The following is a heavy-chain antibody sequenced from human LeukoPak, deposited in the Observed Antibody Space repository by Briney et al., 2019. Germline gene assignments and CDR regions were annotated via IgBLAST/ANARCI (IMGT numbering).Heavy chain of an antibody. Sequence: GGSLRLSSAASGFTFSSYGIHWVRQAPGKGLGWVALIRYDGSNTYYADSVRGRFTVSRDNSKSTLYLQMNSLRLEDTAVYYCAKGQTYSDFWSGSSGYMDVWGKGSTVTVFS. CDR2: IRYDGSNT. D-gene: IGHD3-3*01. CDR1: GFTFSSYG. CDR3: AKGQTYSDFWSGSSGYMDV. V-gene: IGHV3-30*02. J-gene: IGHJ6*03.